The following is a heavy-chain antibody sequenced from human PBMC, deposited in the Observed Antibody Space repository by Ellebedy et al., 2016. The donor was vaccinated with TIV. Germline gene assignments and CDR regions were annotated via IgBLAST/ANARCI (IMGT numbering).Heavy chain of an antibody. CDR3: ARGPQEVVVLPIASRGNDYYYGMDV. CDR1: GFTFSDYA. Sequence: GESLKISXSVSGFTFSDYAMHWVRQAPGKGLAWVALISHDGSSEFYAESVKGRFTISRDKSKNTLYLQMNSLRPEDTALYYCARGPQEVVVLPIASRGNDYYYGMDVWGQGTTVTVSS. D-gene: IGHD2-21*01. V-gene: IGHV3-30*04. J-gene: IGHJ6*02. CDR2: ISHDGSSE.